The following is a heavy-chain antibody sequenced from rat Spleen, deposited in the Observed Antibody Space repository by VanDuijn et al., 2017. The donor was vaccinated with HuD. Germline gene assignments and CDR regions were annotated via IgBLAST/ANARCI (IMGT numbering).Heavy chain of an antibody. Sequence: EVQLVESGGGLVQPGGSLKLSCVASGFIFSDYYVAWVRQAPTKGLECVAYISTGGGITYYRDSVKGRFTISRDNAKSTLYLQMNSLRSEDTATYYCARHNGGYDYWGQGVMVTVSS. CDR1: GFIFSDYY. CDR3: ARHNGGYDY. J-gene: IGHJ2*01. V-gene: IGHV5S23*01. D-gene: IGHD1-11*01. CDR2: ISTGGGIT.